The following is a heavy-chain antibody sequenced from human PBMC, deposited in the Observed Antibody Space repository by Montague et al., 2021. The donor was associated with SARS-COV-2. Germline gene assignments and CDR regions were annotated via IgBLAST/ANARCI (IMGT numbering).Heavy chain of an antibody. CDR3: ARGPRITMIEVVITRLWFDP. CDR1: GGSFSGEY. V-gene: IGHV4-34*01. D-gene: IGHD3-22*01. Sequence: SETLSLTCAVYGGSFSGEYWSWTRLPPGKGLEWNGEINHGGRTNKKPPXXGGVTISVDTSKNQFSLKLSSVTAAATAVYYCARGPRITMIEVVITRLWFDPWGQGTLVTVSS. J-gene: IGHJ5*02. CDR2: INHGGRT.